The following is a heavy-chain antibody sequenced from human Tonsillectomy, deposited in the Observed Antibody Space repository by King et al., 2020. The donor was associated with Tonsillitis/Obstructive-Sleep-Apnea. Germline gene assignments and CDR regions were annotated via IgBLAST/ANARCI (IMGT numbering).Heavy chain of an antibody. D-gene: IGHD2/OR15-2a*01. J-gene: IGHJ3*02. CDR1: GGSISSYY. Sequence: QLQESGPGLVKPSETLSLTCTVSGGSISSYYWSSIRQPPGKGLEWIGYIYYSGSTNYNPSLKSRVTISVDTSKNQFSLKLSSVTAADTAVYYCARMEYRAGNAFDIWGQGTMVTVSS. CDR2: IYYSGST. CDR3: ARMEYRAGNAFDI. V-gene: IGHV4-59*01.